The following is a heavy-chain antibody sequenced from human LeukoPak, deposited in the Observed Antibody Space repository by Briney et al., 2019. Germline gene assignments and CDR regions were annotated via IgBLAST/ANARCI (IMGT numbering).Heavy chain of an antibody. J-gene: IGHJ3*01. D-gene: IGHD3-22*01. CDR2: VFYSGTT. Sequence: SETLSPTCGVSGGSFSSYYWNWIRQPPGKGLEWVGYVFYSGTTNYNPSLKSRITISVDTSKNQFSLKMNSVTAADTAVYYCAGATYYYDSGGSQFPFNFWGRGAVVTVSS. CDR3: AGATYYYDSGGSQFPFNF. CDR1: GGSFSSYY. V-gene: IGHV4-59*03.